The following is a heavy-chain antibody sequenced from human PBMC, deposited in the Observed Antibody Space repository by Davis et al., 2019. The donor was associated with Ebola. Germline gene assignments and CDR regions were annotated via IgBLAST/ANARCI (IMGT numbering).Heavy chain of an antibody. CDR1: GGSIISSSSY. V-gene: IGHV4-39*01. CDR3: ARQGWSGYSLRHWLDP. Sequence: GSLRLSCTVSGGSIISSSSYWGWIRQPPRTGLEWIGSIYYSGITYYNPSLKSRVTISVDTSKNQFSLKLRSVTAADTAVYYCARQGWSGYSLRHWLDPWGRGTLVTVSS. CDR2: IYYSGIT. J-gene: IGHJ5*02. D-gene: IGHD3-3*01.